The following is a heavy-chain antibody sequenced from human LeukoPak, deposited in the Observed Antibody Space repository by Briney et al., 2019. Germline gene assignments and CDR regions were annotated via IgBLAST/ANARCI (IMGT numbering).Heavy chain of an antibody. V-gene: IGHV1-2*02. D-gene: IGHD3-3*01. J-gene: IGHJ4*02. Sequence: ASVKVSCKASGYTLTGYYMHWVRQAPGQGLEWMGWINPNSGGTNYAQKFQGRVTMTRDTSISTAYMELSRLRSDDTAVYYCATGKRGRYYDFWSGYYWNYWGQGTLVTVSS. CDR1: GYTLTGYY. CDR2: INPNSGGT. CDR3: ATGKRGRYYDFWSGYYWNY.